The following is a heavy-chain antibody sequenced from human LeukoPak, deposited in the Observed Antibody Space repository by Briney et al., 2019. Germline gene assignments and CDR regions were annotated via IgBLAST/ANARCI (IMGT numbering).Heavy chain of an antibody. CDR1: GFTFSDYA. D-gene: IGHD3-22*01. CDR2: SGVSSANT. CDR3: AKKYYYDSTGRGALDI. J-gene: IGHJ3*02. V-gene: IGHV3-23*01. Sequence: GGSLRLSCVASGFTFSDYAMYWVRQTPGKGLEWVSVSGVSSANTYYADSVRGRFTVSRDDSKNTLYLQMNSLRAEDTAVYYCAKKYYYDSTGRGALDIWGQGTMVTVSS.